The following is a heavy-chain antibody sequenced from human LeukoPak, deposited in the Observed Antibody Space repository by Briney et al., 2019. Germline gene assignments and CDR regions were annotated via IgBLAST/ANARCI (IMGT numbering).Heavy chain of an antibody. CDR3: ARGWMVKYYFDY. CDR1: GFIFTNYA. D-gene: IGHD6-19*01. Sequence: PGGSLRLSCAASGFIFTNYAMVWVRQTPGKGRVGVSAISGSGLRTKYADSARGRFTISRDNSKNPVDLQMDSLRAEDTAIYYCARGWMVKYYFDYWGQGTLVTVSS. J-gene: IGHJ4*02. CDR2: ISGSGLRT. V-gene: IGHV3-23*01.